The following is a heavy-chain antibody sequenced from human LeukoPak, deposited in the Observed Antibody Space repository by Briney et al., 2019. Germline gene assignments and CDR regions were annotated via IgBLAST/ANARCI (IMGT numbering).Heavy chain of an antibody. CDR3: ARKASSGWLSDAFDI. Sequence: GGSLRLSCAASGFTFDDYAMHWVRQAPGKGLEWVSGISWNSGSIGYADSVKGRFTISRDNAKNSLYLQMNSLRAEDTALYYCARKASSGWLSDAFDIWGQGTMVTVSS. V-gene: IGHV3-9*01. CDR1: GFTFDDYA. D-gene: IGHD6-19*01. CDR2: ISWNSGSI. J-gene: IGHJ3*02.